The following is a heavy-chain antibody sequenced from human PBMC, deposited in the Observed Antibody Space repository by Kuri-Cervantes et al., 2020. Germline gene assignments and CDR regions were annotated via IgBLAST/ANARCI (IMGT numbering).Heavy chain of an antibody. CDR1: GLTFSKAW. CDR3: AKSAGDYAPLDY. CDR2: ISSSSSYI. V-gene: IGHV3-21*01. J-gene: IGHJ4*02. D-gene: IGHD4-17*01. Sequence: GESLKISCAVSGLTFSKAWMSWVRQAPGKGLEWVSSISSSSSYIYYADSVKGRFTISRDNAKNSLYLQMNSLRAEDTAVYYCAKSAGDYAPLDYWGQGTLVTVSS.